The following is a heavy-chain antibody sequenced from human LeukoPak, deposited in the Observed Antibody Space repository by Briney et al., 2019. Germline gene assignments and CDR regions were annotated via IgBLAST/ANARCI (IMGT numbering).Heavy chain of an antibody. V-gene: IGHV1-18*04. CDR2: ISAYNGNT. J-gene: IGHJ4*02. Sequence: ASVTVSCKASGYTFPSYGIGWVRQAPGQGLEWMGWISAYNGNTNYAQKLQGRVTMTTDTSTSTAYMELRSLRSDDTAVYYCARDKNIVVVPAASFDYWGQGTLVTVSS. CDR1: GYTFPSYG. D-gene: IGHD2-2*01. CDR3: ARDKNIVVVPAASFDY.